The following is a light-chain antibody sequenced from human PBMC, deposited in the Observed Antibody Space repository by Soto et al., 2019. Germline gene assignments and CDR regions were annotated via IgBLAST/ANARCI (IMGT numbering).Light chain of an antibody. J-gene: IGLJ1*01. V-gene: IGLV1-40*01. CDR2: GST. CDR1: SSNIGAGYD. Sequence: QSALTQPPSVSGAPGQRVTISCTGGSSNIGAGYDVNWYQQFPGTVPRLLIYGSTNRPSGVPDRFSGSKSGTSASLAITGLQAEDEAHYHCQSYDTSLSGARVFGTGTQLTVL. CDR3: QSYDTSLSGARV.